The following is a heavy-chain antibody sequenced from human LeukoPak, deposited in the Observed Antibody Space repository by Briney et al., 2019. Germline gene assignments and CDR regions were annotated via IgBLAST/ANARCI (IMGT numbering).Heavy chain of an antibody. V-gene: IGHV4-34*01. J-gene: IGHJ4*02. D-gene: IGHD6-13*01. Sequence: SETLSLTCAVYGGSFSGYYWSWIRQPPGKGLEWIGEIYHSGSTNYNPSLKSRVTISVDTSKNQFSLKLSSVTAADTAVYYCARHGKYSSSWYGRGPTDCWGQGTLVTVSS. CDR3: ARHGKYSSSWYGRGPTDC. CDR1: GGSFSGYY. CDR2: IYHSGST.